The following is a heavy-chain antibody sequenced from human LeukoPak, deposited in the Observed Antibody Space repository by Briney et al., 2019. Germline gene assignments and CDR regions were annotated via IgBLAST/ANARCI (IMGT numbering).Heavy chain of an antibody. CDR1: GFTFDDYA. Sequence: GGSLRLSYAASGFTFDDYAMHWVRQAPGKGLEWVSAISGSGGSTYYADSVKGRFTISRDNSKNTLYLQMNSLRAEDTAVYYCAKDRYDSSGYPSDWGQGTLVTVSS. CDR3: AKDRYDSSGYPSD. J-gene: IGHJ1*01. V-gene: IGHV3-23*01. D-gene: IGHD3-22*01. CDR2: ISGSGGST.